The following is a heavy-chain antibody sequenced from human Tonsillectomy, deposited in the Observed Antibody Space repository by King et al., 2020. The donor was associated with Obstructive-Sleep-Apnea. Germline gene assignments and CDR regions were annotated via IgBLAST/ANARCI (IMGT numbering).Heavy chain of an antibody. V-gene: IGHV4-34*01. D-gene: IGHD4-17*01. Sequence: VQLQQWGAALLKPSETLSLTCAVYGGSFSDYYWSWIRQPPGMGREGIGETIHSGGTNYNPSLKSRVTISVDTSKNKFSLNLTSMTAADAAVYYCARGPSTVTHDFDYWGQGTLVTVSS. J-gene: IGHJ4*02. CDR3: ARGPSTVTHDFDY. CDR1: GGSFSDYY. CDR2: TIHSGGT.